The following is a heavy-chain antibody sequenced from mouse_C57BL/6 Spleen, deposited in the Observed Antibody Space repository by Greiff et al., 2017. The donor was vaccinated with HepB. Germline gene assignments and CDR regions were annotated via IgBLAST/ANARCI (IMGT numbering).Heavy chain of an antibody. CDR3: ARFYGY. D-gene: IGHD1-1*02. J-gene: IGHJ2*01. Sequence: VQLQQSGPELVKPGASVKISCKASGYTFTDYYMNWVKQSHGKSLEWIGDINPNNGGTSYNQKFKGKATLPVDKSSSTAYMELRSLTSEDSAVYYCARFYGYWGQGTTLTVSS. CDR2: INPNNGGT. V-gene: IGHV1-26*01. CDR1: GYTFTDYY.